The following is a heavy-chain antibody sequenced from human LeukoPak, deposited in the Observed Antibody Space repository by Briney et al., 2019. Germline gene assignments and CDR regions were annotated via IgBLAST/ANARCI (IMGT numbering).Heavy chain of an antibody. CDR3: PRQTPYNGNHYFDY. CDR1: GGSIIVHY. CDR2: IYSHENT. J-gene: IGHJ4*02. D-gene: IGHD1-14*01. Sequence: SETLSLTCTVSGGSIIVHYWSWIRHSPGKEREWIAYIYSHENTNHSPSLQGRATISEDTSKNQVSLKVRSVTTADTAVYYCPRQTPYNGNHYFDYWGQGILVTVSS. V-gene: IGHV4-4*09.